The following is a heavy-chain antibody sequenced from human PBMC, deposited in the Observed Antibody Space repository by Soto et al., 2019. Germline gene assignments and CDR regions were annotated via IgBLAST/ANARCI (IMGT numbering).Heavy chain of an antibody. D-gene: IGHD6-6*01. CDR1: GFTVRSYE. CDR3: VRGEMRSSSGHTWFDT. J-gene: IGHJ5*02. Sequence: GGSLRLSCAACGFTVRSYEMHWVRQGTGKGLEWVSRINIGGDTFYSGSVKGRFTVSREDARNSAYLQMDSLRVGDTAVYYCVRGEMRSSSGHTWFDTWGQGVLVTVSS. V-gene: IGHV3-13*01. CDR2: INIGGDT.